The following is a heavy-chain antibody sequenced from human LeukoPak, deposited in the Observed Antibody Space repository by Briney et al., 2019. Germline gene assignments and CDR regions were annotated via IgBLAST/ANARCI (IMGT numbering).Heavy chain of an antibody. Sequence: PGGSLRLSCGASGFTLSSYWMSWVRRAPGKGPEWVANIKQDGSEKYYVDSVKGRFTISRDNAKNSLNLQMTSLRAEDTAVYYCARDPRSKGGDWGDFDYWGQGILVTVSS. J-gene: IGHJ4*02. CDR3: ARDPRSKGGDWGDFDY. CDR2: IKQDGSEK. D-gene: IGHD2-21*02. CDR1: GFTLSSYW. V-gene: IGHV3-7*01.